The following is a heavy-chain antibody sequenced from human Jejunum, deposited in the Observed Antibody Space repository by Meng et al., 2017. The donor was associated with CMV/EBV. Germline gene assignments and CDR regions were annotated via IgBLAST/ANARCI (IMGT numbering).Heavy chain of an antibody. D-gene: IGHD3-16*01. CDR1: GGSFTTYY. V-gene: IGHV4-4*07. J-gene: IGHJ4*02. CDR2: IITSGST. Sequence: QVQLQVSGPGCVKPSETLSLACTVSGGSFTTYYWSWIRQRAGKGLEWIGRIITSGSTNYNPSLRSRVIMSVDTSKNQFFLKLRSVTAADTAVYFCAKGYGNSFEYWGQGSLVTVSS. CDR3: AKGYGNSFEY.